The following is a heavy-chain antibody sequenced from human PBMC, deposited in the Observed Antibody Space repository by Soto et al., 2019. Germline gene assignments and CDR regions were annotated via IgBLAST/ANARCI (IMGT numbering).Heavy chain of an antibody. CDR2: IYYSGST. CDR1: GGSISSGDYY. V-gene: IGHV4-30-4*01. D-gene: IGHD2-2*01. Sequence: SETLSLTCIVSGGSISSGDYYWSWIRQPPGKGLEWIGYIYYSGSTYYNPSLKSRVTISVDTSKNQFSLKLSSVTAADTAVYYCARDSSISKRFGYWGQGTLVTVSS. J-gene: IGHJ4*02. CDR3: ARDSSISKRFGY.